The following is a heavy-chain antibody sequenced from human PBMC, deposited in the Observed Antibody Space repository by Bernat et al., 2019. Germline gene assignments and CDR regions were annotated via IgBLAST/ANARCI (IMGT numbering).Heavy chain of an antibody. Sequence: QVQLVESGGGVVQPGRSLRLSCAASGFTFSSYGMHWVRQAPGKGLEWVAVIWYDGSNKYYADSVKGRFTISRDNSKNTLYLQMNSLRAEDTAVYYCARLGSSWSTDYWGQGTLVTVSS. CDR1: GFTFSSYG. V-gene: IGHV3-33*01. CDR3: ARLGSSWSTDY. D-gene: IGHD6-13*01. CDR2: IWYDGSNK. J-gene: IGHJ4*02.